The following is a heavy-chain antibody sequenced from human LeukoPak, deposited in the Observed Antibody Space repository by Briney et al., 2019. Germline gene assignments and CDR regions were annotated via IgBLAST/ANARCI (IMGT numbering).Heavy chain of an antibody. CDR1: GLTFSSSW. CDR2: ISYDGSNK. V-gene: IGHV3-30*18. J-gene: IGHJ6*02. Sequence: GGSLRLSCAVSGLTFSSSWMHWVRQAPGKGLEWVAVISYDGSNKYYADSVKGRFTISRDNSKNTLYLQMNSLRGEDTAVYYCAKGPGYSSGWTYYYYGMDVWGQGTAVTVSS. D-gene: IGHD6-19*01. CDR3: AKGPGYSSGWTYYYYGMDV.